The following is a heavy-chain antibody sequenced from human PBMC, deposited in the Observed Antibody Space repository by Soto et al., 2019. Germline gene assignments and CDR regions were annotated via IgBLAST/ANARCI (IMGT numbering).Heavy chain of an antibody. CDR2: IDPTDSFT. J-gene: IGHJ6*02. D-gene: IGHD3-3*01. CDR1: GYNFTSYW. V-gene: IGHV5-10-1*01. CDR3: ARRGYDFWSGLDV. Sequence: GESLKISCESSGYNFTSYWIIWVRQMPGKGLEWMGNIDPTDSFTNYSPSFQGHVTISTDKSMSTAYLQWGTLKASDTAMYYCARRGYDFWSGLDVWGQGTTVTVSS.